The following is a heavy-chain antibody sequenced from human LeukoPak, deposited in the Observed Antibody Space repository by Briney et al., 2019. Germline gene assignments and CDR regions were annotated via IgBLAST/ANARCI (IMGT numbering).Heavy chain of an antibody. CDR1: RFTFSTYW. CDR2: IKQDGSEK. D-gene: IGHD5-24*01. Sequence: GGSLRLSCAASRFTFSTYWMSWVCQAPGKGLEWVANIKQDGSEKYYVDSVKGRFTISRDNAKNSLYLQMNSLRAEDTAVYYCAREADDGVYYFDYWGQGTLVTVSS. J-gene: IGHJ4*02. V-gene: IGHV3-7*01. CDR3: AREADDGVYYFDY.